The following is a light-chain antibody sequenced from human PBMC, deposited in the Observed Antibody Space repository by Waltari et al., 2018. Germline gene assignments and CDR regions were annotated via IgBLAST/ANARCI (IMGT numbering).Light chain of an antibody. J-gene: IGKJ2*01. V-gene: IGKV1-39*01. CDR2: AAS. CDR3: QQSYSILYT. Sequence: DIQMTQSPSSLSASVGDRVTITCRASQSISSYVKWYQQKPGKAPKLLIYAASSLQSGVPSRFSGSGSGTDFTLTISSLQPEDFATYYCQQSYSILYTFGQGTKLEIK. CDR1: QSISSY.